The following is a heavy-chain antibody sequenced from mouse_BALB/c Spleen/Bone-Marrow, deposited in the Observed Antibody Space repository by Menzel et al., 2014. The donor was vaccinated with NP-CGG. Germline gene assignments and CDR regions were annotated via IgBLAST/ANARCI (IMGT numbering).Heavy chain of an antibody. D-gene: IGHD1-1*01. CDR1: GFIFSSYA. J-gene: IGHJ4*01. CDR3: ASLYFYGSSYYTMDY. V-gene: IGHV5-6-5*01. CDR2: ISSGGST. Sequence: EVQLVESGGGLVKPGGSLKLSCAASGFIFSSYAMSWVRQTPEKRLEWVASISSGGSTYYPDSVKGRFTISRDNARNILYLQMSSLRSEDTAMYYCASLYFYGSSYYTMDYWGQGTSVTVSS.